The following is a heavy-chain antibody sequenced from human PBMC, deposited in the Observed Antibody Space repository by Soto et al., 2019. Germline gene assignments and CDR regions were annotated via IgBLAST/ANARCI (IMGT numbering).Heavy chain of an antibody. CDR1: GYTFRTYG. D-gene: IGHD2-21*02. V-gene: IGHV1-18*01. CDR2: LSVKNGQT. J-gene: IGHJ3*01. CDR3: ARYGDPEAFDV. Sequence: QVQLVQSGPEVRKPGASVKVSCKASGYTFRTYGITWVRQAPGQGLEWVGWLSVKNGQTNYAQRFQGRVSMTADISTTTAHMELRSLRNDDTAVYYCARYGDPEAFDVWGQGTMVTVSS.